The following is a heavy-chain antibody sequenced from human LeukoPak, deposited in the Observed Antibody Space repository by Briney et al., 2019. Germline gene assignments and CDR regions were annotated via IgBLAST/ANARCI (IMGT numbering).Heavy chain of an antibody. J-gene: IGHJ4*02. D-gene: IGHD6-13*01. CDR1: GGSISSSSYY. Sequence: SETLSLTCTVSGGSISSSSYYWGWIRQPPGKGLEWIGSIYYSGSTYYNPSLKSRVTISVDTSKNQFSLKLSSVTAADTAVYYCARRPAAGYFDYWGQGTLVTVSS. CDR3: ARRPAAGYFDY. CDR2: IYYSGST. V-gene: IGHV4-39*01.